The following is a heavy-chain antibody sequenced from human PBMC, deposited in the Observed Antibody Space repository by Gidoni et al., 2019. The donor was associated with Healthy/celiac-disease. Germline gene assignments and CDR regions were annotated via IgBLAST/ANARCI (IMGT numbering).Heavy chain of an antibody. V-gene: IGHV4-31*03. D-gene: IGHD3-9*01. Sequence: QVQLQESGPGLVTPSQTLSLTCTVPGGSTSKRGYYWSWSRQHPGQGLEWIGYIYYSGSTYYNPSLKSRVTISVDTSKNQFSLKLSSVTAADTAVYYCARGDILTGYFTSPLFDYWGQGTLVTVSS. CDR1: GGSTSKRGYY. CDR3: ARGDILTGYFTSPLFDY. J-gene: IGHJ4*02. CDR2: IYYSGST.